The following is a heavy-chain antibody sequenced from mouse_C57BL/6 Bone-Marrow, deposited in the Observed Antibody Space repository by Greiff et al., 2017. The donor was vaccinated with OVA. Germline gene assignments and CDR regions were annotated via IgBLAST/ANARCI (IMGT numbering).Heavy chain of an antibody. V-gene: IGHV1-26*01. CDR1: GYTFTDYY. J-gene: IGHJ4*01. CDR3: ARGCNYAMDY. CDR2: INPNNGGT. D-gene: IGHD6-5*01. Sequence: EVQLQQSGPELVKPGASVKISCKASGYTFTDYYMNWVKQSHGKSLEWIGDINPNNGGTSYNQKFKGKATLTVDKSSSTAYMELRSLTSEDSAVYYCARGCNYAMDYWGQGTSVTVSS.